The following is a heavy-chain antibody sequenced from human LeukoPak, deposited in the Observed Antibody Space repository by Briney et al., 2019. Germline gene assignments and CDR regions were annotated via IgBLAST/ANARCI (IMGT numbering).Heavy chain of an antibody. Sequence: SETLSLTCTVSGGSISGHYRTWIRQPAGRGLEWIGRIYSSGSTYYNPSLMSRVTISLDTSNNQFSSRVTSVTAADTAVYYCARGKEMTAVAGYYSFDYWGQGTLVSVSS. CDR1: GGSISGHY. CDR2: IYSSGST. CDR3: ARGKEMTAVAGYYSFDY. D-gene: IGHD6-19*01. V-gene: IGHV4-4*07. J-gene: IGHJ4*02.